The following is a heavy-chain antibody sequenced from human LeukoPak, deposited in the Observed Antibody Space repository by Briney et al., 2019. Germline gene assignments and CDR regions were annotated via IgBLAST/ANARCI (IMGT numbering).Heavy chain of an antibody. Sequence: GGSLRLSCAASGFTFSSYAMSWVRQAPGKGLEWVSVIYSGGSTYYADSVKGRFTISRDNSKNMLYLQMNSLRAEDTAVYYCARDRGYGDYVYYWGRGTLVTVSS. J-gene: IGHJ4*02. CDR3: ARDRGYGDYVYY. D-gene: IGHD4-17*01. V-gene: IGHV3-53*01. CDR1: GFTFSSYA. CDR2: IYSGGST.